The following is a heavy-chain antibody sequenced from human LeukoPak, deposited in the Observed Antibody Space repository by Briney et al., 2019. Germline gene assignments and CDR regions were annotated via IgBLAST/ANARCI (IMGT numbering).Heavy chain of an antibody. V-gene: IGHV1-8*01. CDR3: ARVIQGSGSYFDY. Sequence: ASVKVSCKASGYTFTSYDINGVRQATGQGLEWMGWMNPNSGNTGYAQKFQGRVTMTRNTSISTAYMELSSLRSEDTAVYYCARVIQGSGSYFDYWGQGTLVTVSS. CDR2: MNPNSGNT. D-gene: IGHD5-18*01. CDR1: GYTFTSYD. J-gene: IGHJ4*02.